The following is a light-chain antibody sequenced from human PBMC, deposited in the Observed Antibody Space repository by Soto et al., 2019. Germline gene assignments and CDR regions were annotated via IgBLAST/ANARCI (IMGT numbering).Light chain of an antibody. CDR1: SSNIGTYG. Sequence: QSVLTQPPSASGTPGQRVTISCSGSSSNIGTYGVNWYQQLPGTAPKLLIYRNNQRPSGVPDRFSGSKSGTSASLAISGLRSEDEADYYCAAWDDSLSGYVFGTGTKVTVL. J-gene: IGLJ1*01. CDR2: RNN. CDR3: AAWDDSLSGYV. V-gene: IGLV1-47*01.